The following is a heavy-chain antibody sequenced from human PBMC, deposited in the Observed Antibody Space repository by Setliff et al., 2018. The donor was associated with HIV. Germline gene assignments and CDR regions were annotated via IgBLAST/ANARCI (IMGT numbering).Heavy chain of an antibody. J-gene: IGHJ4*02. CDR2: IWYDGSNK. Sequence: LSLSCAAFGFTFSSYGMHWVRQAPGKGLEWVAIIWYDGSNKYYADSVKGRFTISRDNSKNTLYLQMNSLRAEDTAVYYCAKDLSYYDSSGPIDYWGQGTLVTVSS. V-gene: IGHV3-33*06. D-gene: IGHD3-22*01. CDR3: AKDLSYYDSSGPIDY. CDR1: GFTFSSYG.